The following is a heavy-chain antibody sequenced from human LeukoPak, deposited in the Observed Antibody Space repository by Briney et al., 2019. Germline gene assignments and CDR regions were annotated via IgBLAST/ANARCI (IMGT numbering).Heavy chain of an antibody. CDR3: ARDVVGATT. J-gene: IGHJ5*02. CDR1: GGSISSSSYY. V-gene: IGHV4-39*07. CDR2: IYYSGST. Sequence: SETLSLTCTVSGGSISSSSYYWGWIRQPPGKGLEWIGSIYYSGSTCYNPSLKSRVTISVDTSKNQFSLKLSSVTAADTAVYYCARDVVGATTWGQGTLVTVSS. D-gene: IGHD1-26*01.